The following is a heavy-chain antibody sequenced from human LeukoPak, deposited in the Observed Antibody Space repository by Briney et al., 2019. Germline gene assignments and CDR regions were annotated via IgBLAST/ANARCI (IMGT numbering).Heavy chain of an antibody. Sequence: ASVKVSCKGSGYTFTNYAVHWVRQAPGQRLEWLGWINPGNGDTKYSQNFQGRVTVTSDTSAATAYVELNSLTSEDTAVYYCARERWHCRVNCYSVYYYALDIWGQGTTVTVSS. V-gene: IGHV1-3*01. CDR2: INPGNGDT. J-gene: IGHJ6*02. CDR1: GYTFTNYA. CDR3: ARERWHCRVNCYSVYYYALDI. D-gene: IGHD2-15*01.